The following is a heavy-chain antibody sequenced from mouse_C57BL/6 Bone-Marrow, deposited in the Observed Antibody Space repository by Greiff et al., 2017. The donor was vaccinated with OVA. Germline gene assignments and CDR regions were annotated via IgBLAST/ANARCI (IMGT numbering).Heavy chain of an antibody. Sequence: GGGLVQPKGSLKLSCAASGFSFNTYAMNWVRQAPGKGLEWVARIRSKSNNYATYYADSVKDRFTISRDDSESMLYLQMNNLKTEDTAMYYCVRDYDYGFAYWGQGTLVTVSA. D-gene: IGHD2-4*01. J-gene: IGHJ3*01. V-gene: IGHV10-1*01. CDR3: VRDYDYGFAY. CDR2: IRSKSNNYAT. CDR1: GFSFNTYA.